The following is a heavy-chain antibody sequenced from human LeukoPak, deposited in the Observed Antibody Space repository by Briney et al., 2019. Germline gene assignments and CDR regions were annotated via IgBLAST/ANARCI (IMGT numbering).Heavy chain of an antibody. CDR3: AKDRAVFAGFGP. J-gene: IGHJ5*02. D-gene: IGHD3-10*02. CDR1: GFTFSSYG. V-gene: IGHV3-30*18. Sequence: GRSLRLSCAASGFTFSSYGMHWVRQAPGKGLEWVAVISYDGSNKYYADSVKGRFTISRANSKNTLYLEMNSLRGEDTAVYYCAKDRAVFAGFGPWGQGTLVTVSS. CDR2: ISYDGSNK.